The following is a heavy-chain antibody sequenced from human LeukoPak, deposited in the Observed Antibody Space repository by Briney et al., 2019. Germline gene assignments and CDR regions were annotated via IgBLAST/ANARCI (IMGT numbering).Heavy chain of an antibody. CDR3: APLAARPSDPFDY. CDR1: GYTFTGYY. CDR2: IHPNSGGT. Sequence: GASVKVSCKASGYTFTGYYMFWVRQAPGQGLEWVGWIHPNSGGTNYAQKFQGRVTMTRGTSISTAYMELSRLRSDDTAVYYCAPLAARPSDPFDYWGQGTLVTVSS. D-gene: IGHD6-6*01. V-gene: IGHV1-2*02. J-gene: IGHJ4*02.